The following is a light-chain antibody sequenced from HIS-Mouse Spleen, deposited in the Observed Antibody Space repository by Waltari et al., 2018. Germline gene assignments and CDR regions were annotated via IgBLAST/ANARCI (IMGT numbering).Light chain of an antibody. CDR2: DVS. CDR3: CSYAGSYTFVV. J-gene: IGLJ2*01. V-gene: IGLV2-11*01. Sequence: QSALTQPRSVSGSPGQSVTISCTGTSSDVGGYNYVSWYQQRPGKAPKLMIYDVSKRPSGAPDRFSGSKSGNTASLTISGLQAEDEADYYCCSYAGSYTFVVFGGGTKLTVL. CDR1: SSDVGGYNY.